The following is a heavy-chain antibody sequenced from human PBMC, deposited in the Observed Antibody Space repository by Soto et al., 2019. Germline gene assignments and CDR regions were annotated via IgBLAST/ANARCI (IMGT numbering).Heavy chain of an antibody. V-gene: IGHV3-33*01. CDR1: GFTFSSSG. CDR2: IWYDGSNK. Sequence: QVQLVESGGGVVQPGRSLRLSCTASGFTFSSSGLHWVRQAPGKGLEWVAVIWYDGSNKYYADSVKGRFTISRDNSKNTLYLQMNSLRAEDTAVYYCARNNWFDPWGQGTLVTVSS. CDR3: ARNNWFDP. J-gene: IGHJ5*02.